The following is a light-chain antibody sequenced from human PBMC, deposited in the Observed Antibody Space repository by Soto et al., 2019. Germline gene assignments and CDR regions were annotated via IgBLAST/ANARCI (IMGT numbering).Light chain of an antibody. V-gene: IGKV1-5*03. CDR2: KAS. CDR3: QQYSTYST. J-gene: IGKJ5*01. CDR1: QSISSW. Sequence: DIQMTQSPSTLSASVGDRVIITCRASQSISSWLAWYQQKPGKASKLLIYKASSLESGVPSRFSGSGSGTEFTLTISSLQPDDFATYYCQQYSTYSTFGQGTRLEIK.